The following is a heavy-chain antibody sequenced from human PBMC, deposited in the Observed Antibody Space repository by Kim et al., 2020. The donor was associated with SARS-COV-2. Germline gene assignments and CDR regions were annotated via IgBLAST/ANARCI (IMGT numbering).Heavy chain of an antibody. Sequence: SETLSLTCTVSGGSISSYYWSWIRQPPGKGLEWIGYIYYSGSTNYNPSLKSRVTISVDTSKNQFSLKLSSVTAADTAVYYCAGLVYGDYGGGYWAQGTL. CDR3: AGLVYGDYGGGY. CDR1: GGSISSYY. CDR2: IYYSGST. V-gene: IGHV4-59*01. D-gene: IGHD4-17*01. J-gene: IGHJ4*02.